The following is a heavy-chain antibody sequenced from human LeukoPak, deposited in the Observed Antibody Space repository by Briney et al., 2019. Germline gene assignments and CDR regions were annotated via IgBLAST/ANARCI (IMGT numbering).Heavy chain of an antibody. D-gene: IGHD1-26*01. CDR2: ISSSSTI. Sequence: GGSLRLSCAASGFTFSSSSMNWVRQAPGKGLEWVSYISSSSTIYYADSVKGRFTISRDNAKHSLYLQMNSLRDEDTAVYFCARDILYSGTYFDYWGQGTLVTVSS. V-gene: IGHV3-48*02. J-gene: IGHJ4*02. CDR1: GFTFSSSS. CDR3: ARDILYSGTYFDY.